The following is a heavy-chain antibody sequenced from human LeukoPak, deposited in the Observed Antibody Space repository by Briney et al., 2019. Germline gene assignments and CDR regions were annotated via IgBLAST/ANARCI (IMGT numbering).Heavy chain of an antibody. D-gene: IGHD1-26*01. CDR2: INPKSGGT. V-gene: IGHV1-2*02. J-gene: IGHJ4*02. CDR1: GFTFTGFH. Sequence: ASVKVSCKTSGFTFTGFHMHWVRQAPGQGLEWMGWINPKSGGTNYAQNFQGRVTMTRNTSISTAYMELSRLRSDDTAVYYCARALYSGSSDFDYWGQGTLVTVSS. CDR3: ARALYSGSSDFDY.